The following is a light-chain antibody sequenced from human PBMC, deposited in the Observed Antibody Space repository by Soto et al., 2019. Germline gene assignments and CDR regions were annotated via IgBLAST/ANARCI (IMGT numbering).Light chain of an antibody. Sequence: QSVLTQPASVSGSPGQSITISCTGTSSDVGGYNYVSWYQQHPGKAPKLMIYDVTNRPSGVSNRFSGSKSGNTASLTISGLQSEDEADYYCSSFTSSRTVVVGGGTKLTVL. CDR2: DVT. V-gene: IGLV2-14*01. CDR1: SSDVGGYNY. CDR3: SSFTSSRTVV. J-gene: IGLJ2*01.